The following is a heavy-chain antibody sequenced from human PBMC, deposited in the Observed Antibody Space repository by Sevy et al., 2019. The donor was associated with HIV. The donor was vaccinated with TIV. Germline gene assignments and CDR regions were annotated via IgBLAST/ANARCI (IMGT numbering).Heavy chain of an antibody. V-gene: IGHV3-33*01. CDR3: ARDLEFYDHGDYGPAFMHDF. J-gene: IGHJ4*01. CDR1: GFTFSSFG. CDR2: IWFDGSNT. D-gene: IGHD4-17*01. Sequence: GGSLRLSCPASGFTFSSFGMHWVRQAPGKGLEWLAVIWFDGSNTYYADSVRGRFTISRDIAKNTLHLQMNSLRAEDTAVYYCARDLEFYDHGDYGPAFMHDFWGHGTLVTVSS.